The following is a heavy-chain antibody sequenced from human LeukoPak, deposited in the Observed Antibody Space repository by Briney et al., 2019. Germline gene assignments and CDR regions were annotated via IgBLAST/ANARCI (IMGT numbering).Heavy chain of an antibody. CDR1: GFTFSSYS. V-gene: IGHV3-21*01. Sequence: GGSLRLSCAASGFTFSSYSMNWVRQAPGKGLEWVSSISSSSSYTYYADSVKGRFTISRDNAKNSLYLQMNSLRAEDTAVYYCARGGSYYGAFDIWGQGTMVTVSS. D-gene: IGHD1-26*01. CDR3: ARGGSYYGAFDI. CDR2: ISSSSSYT. J-gene: IGHJ3*02.